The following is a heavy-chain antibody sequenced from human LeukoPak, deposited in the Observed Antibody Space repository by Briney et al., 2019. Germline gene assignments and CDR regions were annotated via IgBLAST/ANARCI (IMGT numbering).Heavy chain of an antibody. CDR2: INGDGTTT. D-gene: IGHD1-1*01. CDR1: GFTFSTYW. V-gene: IGHV3-74*01. CDR3: ARRDSTSDMDV. Sequence: PGGSLRLSCAASGFTFSTYWMHWVRHAPGKGLVWVSGINGDGTTTTYADSVKGRFTISRDNARNTLYLQMNILRAEDTAVYYCARRDSTSDMDVWGQGTTVTVSS. J-gene: IGHJ6*02.